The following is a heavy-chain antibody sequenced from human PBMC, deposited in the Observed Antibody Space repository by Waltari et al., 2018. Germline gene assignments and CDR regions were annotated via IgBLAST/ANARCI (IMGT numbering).Heavy chain of an antibody. CDR2: SKGDGRKE. CDR3: AKTPPPTYYGSNGYLPGVYFFDY. D-gene: IGHD3-22*01. V-gene: IGHV3-7*03. J-gene: IGHJ4*02. Sequence: EVQPGESGGALVQRGGSRRLSCAAVGFSLRACWLACVLLAPRGGRKGGRGRAKSKGDGRKENKLDSGQRRFSMSTDIAKNTGYLKMNSLRAEDTAVYYCAKTPPPTYYGSNGYLPGVYFFDYWGQGTLVPVSS. CDR1: GFSLRACW.